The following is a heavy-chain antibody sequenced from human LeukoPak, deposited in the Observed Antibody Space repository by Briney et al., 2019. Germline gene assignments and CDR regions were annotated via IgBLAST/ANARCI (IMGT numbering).Heavy chain of an antibody. CDR2: IDHSGVT. V-gene: IGHV4-34*01. Sequence: SETLSLTCAVYVGSFSGYYWTWIRQSPAKGLEWIGEIDHSGVTSYGPSLKSRVTISLDTSNNQFSLKLNSVTAADTAVYYCARGYNWFDPWGQGTLVTVSS. J-gene: IGHJ5*02. CDR3: ARGYNWFDP. CDR1: VGSFSGYY.